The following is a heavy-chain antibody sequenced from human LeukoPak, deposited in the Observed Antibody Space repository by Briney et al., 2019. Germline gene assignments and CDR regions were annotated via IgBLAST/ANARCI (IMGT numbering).Heavy chain of an antibody. V-gene: IGHV1-2*02. CDR1: GYIFSDYY. Sequence: ASVKVSCKASGYIFSDYYMHWVRQAPGQGLEWLGWINPKSGAADYAQQFRGRVTMTRDASINTDYMEMKRVTSDDTAVYYCARGAEAETSPLDFWGQGTLVIVS. CDR2: INPKSGAA. CDR3: ARGAEAETSPLDF. J-gene: IGHJ4*02. D-gene: IGHD6-13*01.